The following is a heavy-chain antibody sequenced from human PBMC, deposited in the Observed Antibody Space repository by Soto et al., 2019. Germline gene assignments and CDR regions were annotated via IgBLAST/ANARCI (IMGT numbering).Heavy chain of an antibody. J-gene: IGHJ4*02. Sequence: EVQLVESGGAVVRPGGSLRLSCAASGFTFDDYAMSWVRQAPGKGLEWVAAINWNGGSTTYADSLKGRFTIYRDNAKNSLHLQISSLRAEDTALYYCARCSSTSCYIMASFDYWGQGTLVTVSS. D-gene: IGHD2-2*02. CDR1: GFTFDDYA. CDR2: INWNGGST. CDR3: ARCSSTSCYIMASFDY. V-gene: IGHV3-20*04.